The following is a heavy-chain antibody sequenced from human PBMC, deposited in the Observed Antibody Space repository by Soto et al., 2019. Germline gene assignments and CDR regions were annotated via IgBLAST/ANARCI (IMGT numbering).Heavy chain of an antibody. Sequence: EVQLLESGGGLVQPGGSLRLSCAASGFPFSSRAMSWVRQAPGKGLEWVSAISGSGTITYYADSVKGRFTISRDTSKNTLYLQMTSLRADATAVYYCAEWARYCSGADCRAWGQGTRVTVSS. CDR2: ISGSGTIT. D-gene: IGHD2-15*01. J-gene: IGHJ5*02. CDR3: AEWARYCSGADCRA. CDR1: GFPFSSRA. V-gene: IGHV3-23*01.